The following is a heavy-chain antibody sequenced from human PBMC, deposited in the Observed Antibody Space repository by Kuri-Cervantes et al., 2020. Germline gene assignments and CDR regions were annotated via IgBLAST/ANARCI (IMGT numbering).Heavy chain of an antibody. CDR2: INLAGDR. D-gene: IGHD2-21*01. V-gene: IGHV3-13*01. CDR3: ATRRAQNSDCLDF. Sequence: GGSLRLSCAASGFSLSNYDMHWVRQVAGKGLEWVSGINLAGDRYYAESVKGRFTISRADAENSLYLQMNSLGAGDTAVYYCATRRAQNSDCLDFWGLGTLVTVSS. CDR1: GFSLSNYD. J-gene: IGHJ4*02.